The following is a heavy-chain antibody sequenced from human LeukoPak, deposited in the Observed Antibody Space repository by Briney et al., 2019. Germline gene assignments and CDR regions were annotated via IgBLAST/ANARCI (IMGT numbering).Heavy chain of an antibody. CDR3: ARGHSSVVTAIPYYFDY. J-gene: IGHJ4*02. D-gene: IGHD2-21*02. CDR1: GGSFSGYY. Sequence: PSETLSLTCAVYGGSFSGYYWSWIRQPPGKGLEWIGEIYHSGSTNYNPSLKSRVTISVDTSNNQFSLKLSSVTAADTAVYYCARGHSSVVTAIPYYFDYWGQGTLVTVSS. V-gene: IGHV4-34*01. CDR2: IYHSGST.